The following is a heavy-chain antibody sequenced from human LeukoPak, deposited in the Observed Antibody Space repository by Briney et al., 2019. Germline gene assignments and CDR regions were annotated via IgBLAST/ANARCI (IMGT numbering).Heavy chain of an antibody. D-gene: IGHD3-10*01. J-gene: IGHJ4*02. CDR1: GFTFSSYG. CDR2: IWYDGSNK. V-gene: IGHV3-33*01. CDR3: ARDARSDYDYFDY. Sequence: PGGSLRLSCAASGFTFSSYGMHWVRQAPGKGLEWVAVIWYDGSNKYYADSVKGRFTISRDNSKNTLYLQMNSLRAEDTAVYYCARDARSDYDYFDYWGQGTLVTVSS.